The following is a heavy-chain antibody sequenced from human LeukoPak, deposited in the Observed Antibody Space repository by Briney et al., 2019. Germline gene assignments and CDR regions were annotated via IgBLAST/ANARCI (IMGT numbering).Heavy chain of an antibody. CDR1: GFTFSSYA. CDR2: ISGSGGST. Sequence: GGSLRLSCPACGFTFSSYAMSWVRQAPWKGLEWVSAISGSGGSTYYADSVKGRFTISRDNSKNTLYLQMNSLRAEDTAVYYCAKKTYYDILTGPYDYWGQGTLVTVSS. V-gene: IGHV3-23*01. D-gene: IGHD3-9*01. CDR3: AKKTYYDILTGPYDY. J-gene: IGHJ4*02.